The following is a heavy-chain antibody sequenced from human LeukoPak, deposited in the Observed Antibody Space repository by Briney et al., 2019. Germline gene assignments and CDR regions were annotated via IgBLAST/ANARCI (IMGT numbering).Heavy chain of an antibody. CDR3: ARAYSGSYLPTLDGMDV. CDR2: ISAYNGNT. V-gene: IGHV1-18*01. CDR1: GYTFTSYG. J-gene: IGHJ6*02. D-gene: IGHD1-26*01. Sequence: GASVEVSCKASGYTFTSYGISWVRQAPGQGLEWMGWISAYNGNTNYAQKLQGRVTMTTDTFTSTAYMELRSLRSDDTAVYYCARAYSGSYLPTLDGMDVWGQGTTVTVSS.